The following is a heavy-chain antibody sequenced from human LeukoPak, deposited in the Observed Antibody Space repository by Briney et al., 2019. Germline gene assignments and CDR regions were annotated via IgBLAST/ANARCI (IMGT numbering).Heavy chain of an antibody. CDR3: XXXXXXXXXXXXXYPFDY. CDR1: XXTXXSYG. CDR2: ISDSGKT. Sequence: AXXXTXXSYGMSWVRQAGGKGXXWVSAISDSGKTYNADSVXGGFTISRENSKKKRFFKRKSREAEEEAVVNVXXXXXXXXXXXXXYPFDYWGQGTLVTVSS. V-gene: IGHV3-23*01. J-gene: IGHJ4*02.